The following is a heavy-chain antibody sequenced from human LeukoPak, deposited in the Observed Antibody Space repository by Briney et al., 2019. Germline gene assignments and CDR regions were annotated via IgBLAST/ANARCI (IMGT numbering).Heavy chain of an antibody. CDR1: GFTFSSYS. J-gene: IGHJ4*02. V-gene: IGHV3-21*01. D-gene: IGHD3-3*01. Sequence: GGSLRLSCTASGFTFSSYSMNWVRQAPGKGLEWVSSISSSSSYIYYADSVKGRFTISRDNAKNSLYLQMNSLRAEDTAVYYCARTIHYYDFWSGYYAPFDYWGQGTLVTVSS. CDR3: ARTIHYYDFWSGYYAPFDY. CDR2: ISSSSSYI.